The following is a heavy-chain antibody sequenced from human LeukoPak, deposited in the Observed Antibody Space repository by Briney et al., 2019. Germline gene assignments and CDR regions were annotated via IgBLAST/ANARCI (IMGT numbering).Heavy chain of an antibody. Sequence: GGSLRLSCAASGFTFSSYAMSWVRQAPGKGLEWVSAISGSGGSTYYADSVKGRFTISRDNSKNTLYLQTNSLRAEDTAVYYCAKVSREEPQLVGLDYWGQGTLVTVSS. CDR1: GFTFSSYA. CDR3: AKVSREEPQLVGLDY. CDR2: ISGSGGST. J-gene: IGHJ4*02. D-gene: IGHD1-14*01. V-gene: IGHV3-23*01.